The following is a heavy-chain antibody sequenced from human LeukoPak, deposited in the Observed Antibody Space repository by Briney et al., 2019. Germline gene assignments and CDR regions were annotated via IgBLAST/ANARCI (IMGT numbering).Heavy chain of an antibody. D-gene: IGHD3-22*01. CDR3: ARDPDSSGYPFDY. CDR2: ISSSSSYI. Sequence: PGGSLRLSCAASGFTFSSYSMNWVRPAPGKGLEWVSSISSSSSYIYYADSVKGRFTISRDNAKNSLYLQMNSLRAEDTAVYYCARDPDSSGYPFDYWGQGTLVTVSS. V-gene: IGHV3-21*01. J-gene: IGHJ4*02. CDR1: GFTFSSYS.